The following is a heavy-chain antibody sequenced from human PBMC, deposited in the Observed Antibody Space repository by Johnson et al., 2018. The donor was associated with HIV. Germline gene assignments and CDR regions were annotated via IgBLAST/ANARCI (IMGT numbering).Heavy chain of an antibody. CDR1: GFTFSSYA. Sequence: VQLVESGGGVVQPGGSLRLSCAAPGFTFSSYAMSWVRQAPGKGLEWVSAIIGSGGSTYYADSVKGRFTISRDNSKNTLYLQMNSLRAEDTAVYFCARDRRYYDSSGYYHDAFDIWGQGTMVTVSS. V-gene: IGHV3-23*04. J-gene: IGHJ3*02. D-gene: IGHD3-22*01. CDR3: ARDRRYYDSSGYYHDAFDI. CDR2: IIGSGGST.